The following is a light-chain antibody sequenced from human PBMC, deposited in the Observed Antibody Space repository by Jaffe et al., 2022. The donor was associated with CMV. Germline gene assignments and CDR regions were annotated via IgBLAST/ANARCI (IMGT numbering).Light chain of an antibody. CDR2: GAS. Sequence: EIVLTQSPGTLSLSPGERATLSCRASQSVSSSYFAWYQQKPGQAPRLLIYGASSRATGIPERFSGSGSGTDFTLTISSLEPEDFAVYYCQQYDTSPKYTFGQGTKLEIK. V-gene: IGKV3-20*01. CDR3: QQYDTSPKYT. J-gene: IGKJ2*01. CDR1: QSVSSSY.